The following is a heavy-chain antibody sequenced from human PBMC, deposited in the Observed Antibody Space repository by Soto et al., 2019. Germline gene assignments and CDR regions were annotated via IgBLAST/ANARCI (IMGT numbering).Heavy chain of an antibody. CDR1: GYTFTSYA. J-gene: IGHJ4*02. CDR3: ARARVSEF. V-gene: IGHV1-3*05. CDR2: INAGNGNT. Sequence: QVQLVQSGAEEKKPGASVKVSCKASGYTFTSYAMHWVRQAPGQRLEWMGWINAGNGNTKYSQKFQGRVTITRDTSARSAYMELGSLRSEATTVYSCARARVSEFWGQGTLVSVSS. D-gene: IGHD3-3*01.